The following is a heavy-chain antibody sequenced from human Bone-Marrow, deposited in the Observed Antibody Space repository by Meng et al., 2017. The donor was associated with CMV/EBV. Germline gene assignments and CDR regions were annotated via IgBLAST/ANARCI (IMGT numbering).Heavy chain of an antibody. V-gene: IGHV1-46*01. Sequence: ASVKVSCKASGYTFTSYDINWVRQATGQGLEWMGIINPSGGSTIYAQKFQGRVTMTRDTSTSTVYMELSSLRSEDAAVYYCARASNEFTSDAFDIWGQETMVTVSS. D-gene: IGHD1-1*01. CDR3: ARASNEFTSDAFDI. J-gene: IGHJ3*02. CDR1: GYTFTSYD. CDR2: INPSGGST.